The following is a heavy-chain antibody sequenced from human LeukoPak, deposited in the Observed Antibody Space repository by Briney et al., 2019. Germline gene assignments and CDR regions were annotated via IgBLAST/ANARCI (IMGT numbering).Heavy chain of an antibody. D-gene: IGHD6-13*01. V-gene: IGHV3-48*01. CDR3: ARDVNGFSSTWYEY. CDR2: ITGSSTTI. Sequence: GGSLRLSCAASGFTFSTYSMNWVRQAPGKGLEWVSYITGSSTTIYYADSVKGRFTISRDNAKNSLYLQMNSLRAEDTALYYCARDVNGFSSTWYEYWGQGTLVTVSS. J-gene: IGHJ4*02. CDR1: GFTFSTYS.